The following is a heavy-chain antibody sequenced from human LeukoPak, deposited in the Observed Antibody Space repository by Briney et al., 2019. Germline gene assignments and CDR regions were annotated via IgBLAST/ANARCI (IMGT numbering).Heavy chain of an antibody. J-gene: IGHJ6*02. CDR2: ISAYNGNT. D-gene: IGHD2-2*01. CDR1: GYTFTSYG. V-gene: IGHV1-18*01. CDR3: ATDPGEIVPAAKGPRGDYCYGMDV. Sequence: ASVKVSCKASGYTFTSYGISWVRQAPGQGLEWMGWISAYNGNTNYAQKLQGRVTMTTDTSTSTAYMELRSLRSDDTAVYYCATDPGEIVPAAKGPRGDYCYGMDVWGQGTTVTVPS.